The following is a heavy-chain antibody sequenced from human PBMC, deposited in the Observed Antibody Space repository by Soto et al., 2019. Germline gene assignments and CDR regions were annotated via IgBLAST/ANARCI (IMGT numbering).Heavy chain of an antibody. V-gene: IGHV3-11*01. D-gene: IGHD4-17*01. Sequence: PGGSLRLSCAASGLTFSDYYMMWIRQAPGKGLEWISYISSFGITIYYADSVKGRFTISRDNAKNSLYLQMNNLRAEETAVYYCAGGPNRRDYAFDYWGQGTQVTVSS. CDR2: ISSFGITI. J-gene: IGHJ4*02. CDR1: GLTFSDYY. CDR3: AGGPNRRDYAFDY.